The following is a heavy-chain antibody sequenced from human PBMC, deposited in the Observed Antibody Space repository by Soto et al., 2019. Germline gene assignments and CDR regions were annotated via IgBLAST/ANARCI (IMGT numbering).Heavy chain of an antibody. D-gene: IGHD3-22*01. Sequence: PGGSLRLSXAASGFTFSSYKMNWVRQAPGKGLEWVSYISSSGSTIYYADSVKGRFTISRDNAKNSLYLQMNSLRAEDTAVYYCARAPITMIVVAKPYFDYWGQGTLVTVSS. J-gene: IGHJ4*02. CDR3: ARAPITMIVVAKPYFDY. CDR1: GFTFSSYK. V-gene: IGHV3-48*03. CDR2: ISSSGSTI.